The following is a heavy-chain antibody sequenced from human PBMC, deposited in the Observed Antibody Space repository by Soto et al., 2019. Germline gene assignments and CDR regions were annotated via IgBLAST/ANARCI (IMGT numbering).Heavy chain of an antibody. V-gene: IGHV1-69*01. J-gene: IGHJ4*02. CDR1: GGSFRNFV. Sequence: QVQLVQSGAEVKKPGSSVKVSCKASGGSFRNFVISWVRQAPGQGLEWMGGIIPNSGTTNYAQKFQGKVTITAAESTSIAYMELSGLTSDDTSLYYCARDLGGEATLRLWCQGTLVTVSS. D-gene: IGHD4-4*01. CDR3: ARDLGGEATLRL. CDR2: IIPNSGTT.